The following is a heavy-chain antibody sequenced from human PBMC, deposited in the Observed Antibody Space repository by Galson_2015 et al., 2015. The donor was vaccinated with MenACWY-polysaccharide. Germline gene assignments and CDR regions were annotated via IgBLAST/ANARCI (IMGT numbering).Heavy chain of an antibody. CDR1: GFTFSNYW. Sequence: SLRLSFAASGFTFSNYWMSWVRQAPGKGLEWVANIKQDGSEKYYVDSVKGRFTISRDNAKNSLYLRMNSLSAEDTAMYYCASQTWTGYFDYWGQGILVTVSS. CDR3: ASQTWTGYFDY. CDR2: IKQDGSEK. D-gene: IGHD3-10*01. V-gene: IGHV3-7*03. J-gene: IGHJ4*02.